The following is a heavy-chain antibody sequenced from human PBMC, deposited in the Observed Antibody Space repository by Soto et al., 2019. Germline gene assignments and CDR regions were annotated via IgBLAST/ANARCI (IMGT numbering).Heavy chain of an antibody. J-gene: IGHJ3*02. CDR3: ARSRMITFGGVIALDAFDI. V-gene: IGHV4-31*03. CDR1: GGSISSGGYY. CDR2: IHYSGST. Sequence: SETLSLTCTVFGGSISSGGYYWSWIRQHPGKGLEWIGYIHYSGSTYYNPSLKSRVTISIDTSKNQFSLKLSSVTAADTAVYYCARSRMITFGGVIALDAFDIWGQGTMVTVSS. D-gene: IGHD3-16*02.